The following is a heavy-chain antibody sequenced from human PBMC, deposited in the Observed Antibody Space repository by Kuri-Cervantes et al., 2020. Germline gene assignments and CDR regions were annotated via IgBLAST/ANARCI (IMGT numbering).Heavy chain of an antibody. J-gene: IGHJ1*01. V-gene: IGHV1-69*06. D-gene: IGHD4-17*01. CDR1: GGTFSSYA. CDR3: ARWKDGDYPAYFQH. Sequence: SVKVSCKASGGTFSSYAISWVRQAPGQGLEWMGGIIPIFGTANYAQKFQGRVTITADKSTSTAYMELGSLRSEDTAVYYCARWKDGDYPAYFQHWGQGTLVTVSS. CDR2: IIPIFGTA.